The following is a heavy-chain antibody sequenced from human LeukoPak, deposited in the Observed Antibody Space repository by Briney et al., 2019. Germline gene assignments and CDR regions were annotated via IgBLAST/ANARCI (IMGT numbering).Heavy chain of an antibody. CDR1: GYTFTSYG. J-gene: IGHJ4*02. V-gene: IGHV1-18*01. CDR3: ARDELRYFDWLLSFDY. D-gene: IGHD3-9*01. CDR2: ISAYNGNT. Sequence: ASVKVSCKASGYTFTSYGISWVRQAPGQGLEWMGWISAYNGNTNYAQKLQGRVTMTTDTSTSTAYMELRSLRSDDTAVYYCARDELRYFDWLLSFDYWGQGTLATVSS.